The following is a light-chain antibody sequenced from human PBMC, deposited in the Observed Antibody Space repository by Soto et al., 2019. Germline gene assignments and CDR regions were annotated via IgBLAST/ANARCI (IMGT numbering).Light chain of an antibody. J-gene: IGKJ1*01. Sequence: EIGLTQSPATLSVYPGERATLSCRASQSISTLLAWYQQKPGQAPRLLIYDASNRATGIPARFSGSGSGTDFTLTISSLEPEDFAVYYCQQYGSSSWTFGQGTKVDIK. CDR3: QQYGSSSWT. CDR2: DAS. CDR1: QSISTL. V-gene: IGKV3D-15*01.